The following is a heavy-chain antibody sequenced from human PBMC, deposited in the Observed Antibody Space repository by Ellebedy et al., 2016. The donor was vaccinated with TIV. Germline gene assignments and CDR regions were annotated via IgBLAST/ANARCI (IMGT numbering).Heavy chain of an antibody. Sequence: GESLKISCAASGFTVSNNYMSWVRQAPGKGLEWVSVIYSGGSTYYADSVKGRFTISRDNSKNTLYLQMNSLRAEDTAVYYCASRVRVGSSWFLVNSYYYGMDVWGQGTTVTVSS. D-gene: IGHD6-13*01. CDR1: GFTVSNNY. V-gene: IGHV3-66*01. CDR3: ASRVRVGSSWFLVNSYYYGMDV. J-gene: IGHJ6*02. CDR2: IYSGGST.